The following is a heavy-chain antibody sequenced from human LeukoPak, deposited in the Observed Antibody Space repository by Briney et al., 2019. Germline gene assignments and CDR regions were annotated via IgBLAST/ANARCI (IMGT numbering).Heavy chain of an antibody. J-gene: IGHJ3*01. CDR3: AKGGYGDFSGGAFDV. CDR2: ISGSGVST. Sequence: GGSLRLSCAASGFTFSSYAMSWVRQAPGKGLEWVSAISGSGVSTYYADSVKGRFTISRDNSKNTLYLQMNSLRAEDTAIYYCAKGGYGDFSGGAFDVWGQGTMVTASS. D-gene: IGHD4-17*01. CDR1: GFTFSSYA. V-gene: IGHV3-23*01.